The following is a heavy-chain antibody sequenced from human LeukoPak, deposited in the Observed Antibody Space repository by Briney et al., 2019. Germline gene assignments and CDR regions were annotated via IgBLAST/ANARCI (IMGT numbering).Heavy chain of an antibody. CDR1: GFTFSSYA. D-gene: IGHD6-13*01. Sequence: GGSLRLSCAASGFTFSSYAMGWVRQAPGKGLQCVSAISTSGDSTYYADPVKDRFTISRDNSKNTLYLQMNSLRAEDTALYYCAKQKGSSWQPFDYWGQGTLVTVSS. J-gene: IGHJ4*02. V-gene: IGHV3-23*01. CDR3: AKQKGSSWQPFDY. CDR2: ISTSGDST.